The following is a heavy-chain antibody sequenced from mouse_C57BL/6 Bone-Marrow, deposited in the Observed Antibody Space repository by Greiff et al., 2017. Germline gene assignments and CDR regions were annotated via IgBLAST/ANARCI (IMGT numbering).Heavy chain of an antibody. V-gene: IGHV1-7*01. Sequence: VQRVESGAELAKPGASVKLSCKASGYTFTSYWMHWVKQRPGQGLDWIGYINPSSGYTKYNQKFKDKATLTADKSSSTAYMQLSSLTYEDSAVYYCARGITTVAQDYWGQGTTLTVSS. CDR1: GYTFTSYW. D-gene: IGHD1-1*01. CDR2: INPSSGYT. CDR3: ARGITTVAQDY. J-gene: IGHJ2*01.